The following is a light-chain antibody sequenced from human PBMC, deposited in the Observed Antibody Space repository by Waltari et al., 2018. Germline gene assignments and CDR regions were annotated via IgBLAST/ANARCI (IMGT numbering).Light chain of an antibody. J-gene: IGLJ3*02. Sequence: QLVLTQSPSASVSLAVSVKLTSTLSSGHSSNVIAWLQQQPEKGPRYLVKGNSDGRHSKGDEITDGFSGSRSGAERYLTSSSLRSEDDADNYCLTGGHGTWVFGGRTKLTVL. CDR2: GNSDGRH. CDR1: SGHSSNV. V-gene: IGLV4-69*01. CDR3: LTGGHGTWV.